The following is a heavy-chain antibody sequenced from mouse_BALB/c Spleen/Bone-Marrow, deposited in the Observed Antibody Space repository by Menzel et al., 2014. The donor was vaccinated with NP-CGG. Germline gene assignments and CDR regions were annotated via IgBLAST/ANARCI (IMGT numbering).Heavy chain of an antibody. D-gene: IGHD1-1*01. CDR3: APYYYGSSSFAY. V-gene: IGHV14-3*02. CDR1: GFNIKDTY. Sequence: VQLQQSGAELVKPGASVKLSCTASGFNIKDTYMHWVKQRPEQGLEWIGRIDPANGNTKYDPKFQGKATITAGTSSNTAYLQLGSLTSEDTAVYYCAPYYYGSSSFAYWGQGTLVTVSA. CDR2: IDPANGNT. J-gene: IGHJ3*01.